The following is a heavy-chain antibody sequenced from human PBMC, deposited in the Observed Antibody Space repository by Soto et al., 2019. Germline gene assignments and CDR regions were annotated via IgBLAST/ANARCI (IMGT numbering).Heavy chain of an antibody. D-gene: IGHD2-15*01. Sequence: ASVKVSCKASGYTFNNFGISWVRQAPGQGLEWMGWISAYNGNTNYAQNFQGRVTMTTDTSTSTAYMELSSLRSEDTAVYYCARVYCSGGSCYSIDYWGQGTLVTVSS. CDR3: ARVYCSGGSCYSIDY. V-gene: IGHV1-18*01. CDR1: GYTFNNFG. J-gene: IGHJ4*02. CDR2: ISAYNGNT.